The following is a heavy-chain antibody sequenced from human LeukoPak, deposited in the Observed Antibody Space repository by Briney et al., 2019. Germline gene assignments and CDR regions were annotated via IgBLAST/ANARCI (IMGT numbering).Heavy chain of an antibody. D-gene: IGHD3-10*01. V-gene: IGHV1-69*04. J-gene: IGHJ4*02. CDR3: ARGLAFGELTSDY. Sequence: ASVKVSCKASGGTFISYAISWVRQAPGQGLEWMGRIIPILGIANYAQKFQGRVTITADKSTSTAYMELSSLRSEDTAVYYCARGLAFGELTSDYWGQGTLVTVSS. CDR2: IIPILGIA. CDR1: GGTFISYA.